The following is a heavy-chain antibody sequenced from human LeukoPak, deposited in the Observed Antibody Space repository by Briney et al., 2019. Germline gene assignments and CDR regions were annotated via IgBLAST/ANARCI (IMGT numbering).Heavy chain of an antibody. CDR1: GGSISNYY. CDR3: ARESTITSRLFDY. CDR2: LHYTGST. Sequence: SETLSLTCTVSGGSISNYYWNWIRQPPGKGLEWIGYLHYTGSTTYNPSLKSRVTISVDTSKNQFSLKLSSVTAADTAVYYCARESTITSRLFDYWGQGTPVTVSS. D-gene: IGHD6-6*01. V-gene: IGHV4-59*01. J-gene: IGHJ4*02.